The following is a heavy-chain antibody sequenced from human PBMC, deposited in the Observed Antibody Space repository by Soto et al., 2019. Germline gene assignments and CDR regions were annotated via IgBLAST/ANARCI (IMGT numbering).Heavy chain of an antibody. CDR1: GGSISSGDYY. CDR2: IYYSGST. J-gene: IGHJ5*02. D-gene: IGHD5-12*01. V-gene: IGHV4-30-4*01. CDR3: ARDSRSGYDGLAKNWFDP. Sequence: PSETLSLTCTVSGGSISSGDYYWSWILHPPGKGLEWIGYIYYSGSTYYNPSLKSRVTISVDTSKNQFSLKLSSVTAADTAVYYCARDSRSGYDGLAKNWFDPWGQGTLVTVSS.